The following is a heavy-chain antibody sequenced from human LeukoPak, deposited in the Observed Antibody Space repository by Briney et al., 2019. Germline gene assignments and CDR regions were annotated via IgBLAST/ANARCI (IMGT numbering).Heavy chain of an antibody. CDR3: ARPRDYYDSSGYYYGPFDI. CDR1: GGSISSSNW. V-gene: IGHV4-4*02. J-gene: IGHJ3*02. Sequence: PSETLSLTCAVSGGSISSSNWWSWVRPPPGKGLEWIGEIYHSGSTNYNPSLKSRVTISVDTSKNQFSLKLSSVTAADTAVYYCARPRDYYDSSGYYYGPFDIWGQGTMVTVSS. D-gene: IGHD3-22*01. CDR2: IYHSGST.